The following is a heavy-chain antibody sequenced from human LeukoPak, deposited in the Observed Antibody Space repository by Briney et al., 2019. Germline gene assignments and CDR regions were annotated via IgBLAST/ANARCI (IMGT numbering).Heavy chain of an antibody. CDR2: IKQDGSEK. J-gene: IGHJ4*02. CDR1: GFTFSSYW. V-gene: IGHV3-7*01. Sequence: GGSLRLYCAASGFTFSSYWMSWVRQAPGKGLEWVANIKQDGSEKYYVDSVKGRFTISRDNAKNSLYLQMNSLRAEDTAVYYCARVGGQLWSYYFDYWGQGTLATVSS. D-gene: IGHD5-18*01. CDR3: ARVGGQLWSYYFDY.